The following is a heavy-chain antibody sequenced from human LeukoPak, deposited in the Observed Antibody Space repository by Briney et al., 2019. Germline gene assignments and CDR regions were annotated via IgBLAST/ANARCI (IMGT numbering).Heavy chain of an antibody. CDR2: ISYDGSNK. Sequence: QSGRSLRLTCAASGFTFSSYGMHWVRQAPGKGLEWVAVISYDGSNKYYADSVKGRFTISRGNSKNTLYLQMNSLRAEDTAVYYCAKEYCSGGSCYEFDYWGQGTLVTVSS. V-gene: IGHV3-30*18. J-gene: IGHJ4*02. CDR1: GFTFSSYG. CDR3: AKEYCSGGSCYEFDY. D-gene: IGHD2-15*01.